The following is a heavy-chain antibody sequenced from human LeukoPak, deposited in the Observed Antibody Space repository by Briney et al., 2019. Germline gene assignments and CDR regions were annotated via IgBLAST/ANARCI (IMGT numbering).Heavy chain of an antibody. D-gene: IGHD6-25*01. Sequence: SVKVSCKASGGTFSSYAISWVRQAPGQGLEWMGGIIPIFGTANYAQKFQGRVTITADESTSTAYMELSSLRSEDTAVYYCARGAAPADPIDYWGQGTLVTVSS. CDR2: IIPIFGTA. V-gene: IGHV1-69*13. CDR3: ARGAAPADPIDY. CDR1: GGTFSSYA. J-gene: IGHJ4*02.